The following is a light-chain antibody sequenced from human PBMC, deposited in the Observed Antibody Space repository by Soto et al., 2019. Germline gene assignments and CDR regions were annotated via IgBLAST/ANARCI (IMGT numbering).Light chain of an antibody. Sequence: QSALTQPASVSGSPGQSITISCTGTSSDVGGYNYVSWYQQHPGKAPKLMIYDVNYRPSGVSNRFSGSKSGNTASLNISGLQTDDEADYYCSSSTGTSALVIFGGGTKLTVL. J-gene: IGLJ2*01. V-gene: IGLV2-14*03. CDR3: SSSTGTSALVI. CDR2: DVN. CDR1: SSDVGGYNY.